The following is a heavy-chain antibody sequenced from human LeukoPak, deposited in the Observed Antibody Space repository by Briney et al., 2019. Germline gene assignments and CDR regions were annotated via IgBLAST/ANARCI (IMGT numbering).Heavy chain of an antibody. CDR1: GYTFTGYY. Sequence: GASVKVSCKASGYTFTGYYMHWVRQAPGQGLEWMGWINPNSGGTNYAQKFQGRVTMTRDTSISTAYMELSRLRSDDTAVYYCARGLIYCSSTSCSAGAYWYFDLWGRGTLVTVSS. V-gene: IGHV1-2*02. J-gene: IGHJ2*01. CDR2: INPNSGGT. CDR3: ARGLIYCSSTSCSAGAYWYFDL. D-gene: IGHD2-2*01.